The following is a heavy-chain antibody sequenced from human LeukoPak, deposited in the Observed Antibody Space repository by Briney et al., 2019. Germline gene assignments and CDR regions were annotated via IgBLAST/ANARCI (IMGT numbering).Heavy chain of an antibody. Sequence: ASVKVSCKASGYTFTSYYMHWVRQAPGQGLEWMGIINPSGGSTSYAQKFQGRVTMTRDTSTSTVYMELSSLRAEDTAVYFCGSPRRGYWGQGTLVTVSS. J-gene: IGHJ4*02. CDR2: INPSGGST. CDR3: GSPRRGY. CDR1: GYTFTSYY. V-gene: IGHV1-46*01.